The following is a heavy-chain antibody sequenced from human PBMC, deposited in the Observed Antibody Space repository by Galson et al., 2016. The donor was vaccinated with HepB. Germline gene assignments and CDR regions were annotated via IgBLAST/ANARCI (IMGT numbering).Heavy chain of an antibody. CDR1: GFTFSGSA. V-gene: IGHV3-73*01. CDR2: IRSKANSYAT. D-gene: IGHD5-18*01. Sequence: SLRLSCAASGFTFSGSAMHWVRQASGKGLEWVGRIRSKANSYATAYAASVKGRFTISRDDSKNTAYLQMNSLKTEDTAVYYCTRHISRTDTAMVYGFDPWCQGTLFTVSS. CDR3: TRHISRTDTAMVYGFDP. J-gene: IGHJ5*02.